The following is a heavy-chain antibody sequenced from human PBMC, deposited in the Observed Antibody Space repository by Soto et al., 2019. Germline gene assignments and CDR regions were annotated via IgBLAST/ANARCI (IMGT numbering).Heavy chain of an antibody. CDR2: IVVGSGNT. D-gene: IGHD6-13*01. J-gene: IGHJ4*02. CDR1: GLTFTXSA. CDR3: AAGISRSSYVLSYFDY. V-gene: IGHV1-58*01. Sequence: SVKVSCKASGLTFTXSAVQWVRQARGQRLEWIGWIVVGSGNTNYAQKFQERVTITRDMSTSTAYMELSSLRSEDTAVYYCAAGISRSSYVLSYFDYWGQGTLVTVSS.